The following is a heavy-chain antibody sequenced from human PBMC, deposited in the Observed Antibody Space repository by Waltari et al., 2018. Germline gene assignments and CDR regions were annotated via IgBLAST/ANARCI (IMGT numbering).Heavy chain of an antibody. J-gene: IGHJ4*02. Sequence: QVLLVQSGAEVKKPGASVKVSCQASGYILTNYYLHWVRQAPGQGPEWMGWVNPDTGNANYAHNFRGRVTMTWDTSINTAFMDLSGLKSDDTAVYYCARDRTTMAARPGDYWGQGTLVTVSS. V-gene: IGHV1-2*02. CDR3: ARDRTTMAARPGDY. CDR2: VNPDTGNA. D-gene: IGHD6-6*01. CDR1: GYILTNYY.